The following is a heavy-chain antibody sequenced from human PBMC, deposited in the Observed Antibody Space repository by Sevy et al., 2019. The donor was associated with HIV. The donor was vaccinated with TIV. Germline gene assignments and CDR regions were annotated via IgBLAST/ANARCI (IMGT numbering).Heavy chain of an antibody. CDR1: GGSISSSSYY. D-gene: IGHD3-16*01. V-gene: IGHV4-39*01. CDR3: ARRPEGPTGGTYYFDY. CDR2: IYYSGST. Sequence: SETLSLTCTVSGGSISSSSYYWGWIRQPPGKGLEWIGSIYYSGSTYYNPSLKSRVTISVDTSKNRFSLKLSSMTAADTAVYYCARRPEGPTGGTYYFDYWGQGTLVTISS. J-gene: IGHJ4*02.